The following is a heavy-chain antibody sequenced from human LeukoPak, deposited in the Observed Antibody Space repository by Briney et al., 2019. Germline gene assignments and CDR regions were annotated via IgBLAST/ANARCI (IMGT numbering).Heavy chain of an antibody. Sequence: ASVQVSCKASGYTFTGYYIHWVRQAPGQGLEWMGGLNPDTGSTNYAQKFQARVIMTRATSINTGYMEWSRLRYDDTAMYFCARESFSGSGGLNWFAPWGQGTLVTVSA. CDR1: GYTFTGYY. CDR3: ARESFSGSGGLNWFAP. J-gene: IGHJ5*02. CDR2: LNPDTGST. V-gene: IGHV1-2*02. D-gene: IGHD3-10*01.